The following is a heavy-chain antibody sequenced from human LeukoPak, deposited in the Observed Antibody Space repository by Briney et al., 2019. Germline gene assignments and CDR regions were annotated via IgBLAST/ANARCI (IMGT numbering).Heavy chain of an antibody. J-gene: IGHJ4*01. V-gene: IGHV4-34*01. Sequence: PSETLSLTCAVYGGSFSGYYWSWIRQPPGKGLEWIGEINHSGSTNYNPSLKSRVTMSIDTSKNQFSLTLNSVTAADTALYFCARGLQEGDIIRGFDLWGPGILVTVSS. CDR1: GGSFSGYY. D-gene: IGHD3-10*01. CDR3: ARGLQEGDIIRGFDL. CDR2: INHSGST.